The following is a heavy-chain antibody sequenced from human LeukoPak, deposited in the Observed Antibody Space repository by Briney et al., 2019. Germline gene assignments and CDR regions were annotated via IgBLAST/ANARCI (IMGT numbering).Heavy chain of an antibody. CDR2: ISGSGGST. D-gene: IGHD3-22*01. CDR3: AKGRNYYDSSGYDY. CDR1: GFTFSSYA. Sequence: GGSLSLSCAASGFTFSSYAMSWVRQAPGKGLEWGSAISGSGGSTYYADSVKGRFTISTDNSKNTLYLQMNSLRAEDTAVYYCAKGRNYYDSSGYDYWGQGTLVTVSS. J-gene: IGHJ4*02. V-gene: IGHV3-23*01.